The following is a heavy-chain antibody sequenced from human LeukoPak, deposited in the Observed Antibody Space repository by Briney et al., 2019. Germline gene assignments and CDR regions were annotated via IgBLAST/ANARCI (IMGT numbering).Heavy chain of an antibody. V-gene: IGHV3-30*18. J-gene: IGHJ4*02. CDR1: GFTFSSYG. CDR2: ISYDGSNK. Sequence: GGSLRLSCAASGFTFSSYGMHWVRQAPGKGLEWVAVISYDGSNKYYADSVKGRFTISRDNSKNTLYLQMNSLRAEDTAVYYCAKDWAPLRGYSYGRGAYFDYWGQGTLVTVSS. D-gene: IGHD5-18*01. CDR3: AKDWAPLRGYSYGRGAYFDY.